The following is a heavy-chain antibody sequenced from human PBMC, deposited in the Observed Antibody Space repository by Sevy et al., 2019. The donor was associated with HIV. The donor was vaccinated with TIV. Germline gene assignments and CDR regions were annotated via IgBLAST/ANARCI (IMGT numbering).Heavy chain of an antibody. Sequence: SETLSLTCAVSGYSISSGYYWGWIRQPPGKGLGWIGSIYHSGSTYYNPSLKSRVTISVDTSKNQFSLRLSSVTAADTAVYYWARDAPNPRGPGGGMAVWGQGTTVTVSS. CDR3: ARDAPNPRGPGGGMAV. D-gene: IGHD3-10*01. CDR1: GYSISSGYY. J-gene: IGHJ6*02. CDR2: IYHSGST. V-gene: IGHV4-38-2*02.